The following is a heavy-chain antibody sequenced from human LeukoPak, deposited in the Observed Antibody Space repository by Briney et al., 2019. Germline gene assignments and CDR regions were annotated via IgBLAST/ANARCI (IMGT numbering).Heavy chain of an antibody. CDR1: GFTFSSYA. CDR3: AKTAQYSSSWRGYYFDY. CDR2: ISGRGGST. V-gene: IGHV3-23*01. J-gene: IGHJ4*02. Sequence: GGSLRLSCAASGFTFSSYAMSWVRQAPGKGLEWVSAISGRGGSTYYADSVKGRFTISRDNSKNTLYLQMNSLRAEDTAVYYCAKTAQYSSSWRGYYFDYWGQGTLVTVSS. D-gene: IGHD6-13*01.